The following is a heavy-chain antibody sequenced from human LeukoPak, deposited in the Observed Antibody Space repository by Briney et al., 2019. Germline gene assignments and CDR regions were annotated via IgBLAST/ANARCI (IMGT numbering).Heavy chain of an antibody. J-gene: IGHJ5*02. CDR3: ARTTYDFWSGYSPEDNWFDP. Sequence: SETLSLTCAVYGGSFSGYYWSWIRQPPGKGLEWIGEINHSGSTNYNPSLKSRVTISVGTSKNQFSLKLSSVTAADTAVYYCARTTYDFWSGYSPEDNWFDPWGQGTLVTVSS. CDR2: INHSGST. D-gene: IGHD3-3*01. CDR1: GGSFSGYY. V-gene: IGHV4-34*01.